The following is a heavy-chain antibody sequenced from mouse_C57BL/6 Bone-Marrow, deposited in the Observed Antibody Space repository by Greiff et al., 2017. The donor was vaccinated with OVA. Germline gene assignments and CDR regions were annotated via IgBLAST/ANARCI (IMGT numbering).Heavy chain of an antibody. J-gene: IGHJ3*01. CDR2: IDPETGGT. D-gene: IGHD1-2*01. Sequence: QVQLKESGAELVRPGASVTLSCKASGYTFTDYEMHWVKQTPVHGLEWIGAIDPETGGTAYNQKFKGKAILTADKSSSTAYMEIRSLTSEDSAVYYCTSRLFAYWGQGTLVTVSA. CDR3: TSRLFAY. CDR1: GYTFTDYE. V-gene: IGHV1-15*01.